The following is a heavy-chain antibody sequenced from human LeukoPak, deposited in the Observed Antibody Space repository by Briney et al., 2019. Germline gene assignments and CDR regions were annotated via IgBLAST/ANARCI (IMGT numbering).Heavy chain of an antibody. J-gene: IGHJ4*02. CDR2: IYSGGST. CDR3: AKDFAIDY. V-gene: IGHV3-66*01. CDR1: RFTVSSNY. Sequence: PGGSLRLSCAASRFTVSSNYMTWVRQAAGKGLEWVSVIYSGGSTYYADSVKGRFTISRDNSKNTLYLQMNSLRAEDTAVYYCAKDFAIDYWGQGTLVTVSS.